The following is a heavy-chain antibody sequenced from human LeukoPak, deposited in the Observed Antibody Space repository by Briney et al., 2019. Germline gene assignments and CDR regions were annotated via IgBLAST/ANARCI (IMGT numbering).Heavy chain of an antibody. CDR3: ATEDKYCTTTRCADY. J-gene: IGHJ4*02. D-gene: IGHD2-2*01. CDR2: MRPASADS. V-gene: IGHV1-2*02. CDR1: GYSFTTYY. Sequence: ASVKVSCKASGYSFTTYYMHWVRQAPGQGLEWMGYMRPASADSNFTQKLQDRVTMTPDTSISTAYMAVRRLTSDDTAVYYCATEDKYCTTTRCADYRGQGTLVTVS.